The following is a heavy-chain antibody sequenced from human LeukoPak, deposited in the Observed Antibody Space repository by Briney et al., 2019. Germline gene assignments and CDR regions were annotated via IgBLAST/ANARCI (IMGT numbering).Heavy chain of an antibody. CDR2: ISSSSSYI. V-gene: IGHV3-21*01. CDR3: ASGLYGGNSGSDY. D-gene: IGHD4-23*01. J-gene: IGHJ4*02. CDR1: GFTFSSYS. Sequence: GGSLRLSCAASGFTFSSYSMNWVRQAPGKGLEWVSSISSSSSYIYYADSVKGRFTISRDNAKNSLYLQMNSLRAEDTAVYYCASGLYGGNSGSDYWGQGTLVTVSS.